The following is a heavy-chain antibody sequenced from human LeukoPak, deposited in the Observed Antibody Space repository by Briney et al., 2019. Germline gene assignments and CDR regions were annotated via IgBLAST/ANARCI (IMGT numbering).Heavy chain of an antibody. Sequence: GASVKVSCKASGYTFTSYDINWVRQATGQGLEWMGWMNPNSGNTGYAQKFQGRVTITRNTSISTAYMELSSLRSEDTAVYYCARAGSITIFGVVIMAAFDVWGQGTMVTVFS. CDR2: MNPNSGNT. D-gene: IGHD3-3*01. CDR1: GYTFTSYD. CDR3: ARAGSITIFGVVIMAAFDV. V-gene: IGHV1-8*03. J-gene: IGHJ3*01.